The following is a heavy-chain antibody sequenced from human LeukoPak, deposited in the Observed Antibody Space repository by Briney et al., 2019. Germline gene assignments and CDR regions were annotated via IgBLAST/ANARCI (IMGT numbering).Heavy chain of an antibody. CDR3: ARDQDYMDV. CDR1: VVSISSYY. V-gene: IGHV4-4*07. CDR2: IYTSGST. J-gene: IGHJ6*03. Sequence: SETLSLTCAVSVVSISSYYWSWIRQPAGKGLEWIWRIYTSGSTNYNPSLKSGVTMSVDTSKNHFSLKMSSVTAADTAVYYCARDQDYMDVWGKGTTVTVSS.